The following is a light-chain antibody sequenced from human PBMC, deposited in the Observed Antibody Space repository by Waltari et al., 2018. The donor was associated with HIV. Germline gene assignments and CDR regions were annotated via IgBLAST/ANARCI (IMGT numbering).Light chain of an antibody. Sequence: QSVLTQPPSASGTPGQRVTISCSGSNFNIGRNLVYWYQQFPGSAPKLLISTNSQRPSGVPDRFPGSKAGTSASLAISGLRAEEEGDYYCAVWDDSLTGRVFGGGTKLTVL. V-gene: IGLV1-47*01. CDR1: NFNIGRNL. CDR2: TNS. CDR3: AVWDDSLTGRV. J-gene: IGLJ3*02.